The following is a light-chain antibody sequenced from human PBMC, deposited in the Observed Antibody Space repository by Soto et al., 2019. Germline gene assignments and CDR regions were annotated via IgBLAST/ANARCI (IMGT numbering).Light chain of an antibody. V-gene: IGKV3-20*01. CDR1: QSVSSSF. CDR3: QHYGNLLPEYT. Sequence: EIVLTQSPGTLSLSPGERATLSCRASQSVSSSFLAWYQQRPGQAPRLLIFGASYRATGIPDRFSGSGSGTDFPLTITRLEPEDFAVYYCQHYGNLLPEYTFGRGTNGDI. CDR2: GAS. J-gene: IGKJ3*01.